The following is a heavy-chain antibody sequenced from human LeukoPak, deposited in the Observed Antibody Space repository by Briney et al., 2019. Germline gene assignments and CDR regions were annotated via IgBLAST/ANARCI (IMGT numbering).Heavy chain of an antibody. V-gene: IGHV3-48*03. CDR2: ISTRATTI. D-gene: IGHD6-19*01. Sequence: PGGSLRLSCAASGFTFSTYEMNWVRQSPAKGLEWNSYISTRATTIYYADSVKGLFTISRDNAKNSLYLQMNSLRAEDTAVYYCARLTWLDFDYWGQGTLVTVSS. CDR1: GFTFSTYE. J-gene: IGHJ4*02. CDR3: ARLTWLDFDY.